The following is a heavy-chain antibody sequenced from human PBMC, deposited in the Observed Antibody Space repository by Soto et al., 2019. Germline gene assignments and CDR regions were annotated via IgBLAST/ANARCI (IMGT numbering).Heavy chain of an antibody. J-gene: IGHJ4*02. V-gene: IGHV3-23*01. Sequence: GGSLRLSCAASGFTFTSYAMGWVRQAPGKGLECVSVVSRGGSTHYADSVTGRFIVSRDNSKNTVSLQMNSLRADDTAVYYCAKRRGAGGHFDYWGQGALVTVSS. CDR3: AKRRGAGGHFDY. CDR1: GFTFTSYA. CDR2: VSRGGST. D-gene: IGHD2-15*01.